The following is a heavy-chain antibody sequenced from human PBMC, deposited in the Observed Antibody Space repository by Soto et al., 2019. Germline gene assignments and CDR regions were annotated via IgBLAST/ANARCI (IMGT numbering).Heavy chain of an antibody. CDR3: ARYDSSGYYWPYYYYGMDV. CDR2: IIDSGGST. CDR1: GFTFRDYY. V-gene: IGHV3-11*04. D-gene: IGHD3-22*01. Sequence: GGSLRLSCAASGFTFRDYYMTWIRQAPGKGLEWVSDIIDSGGSTYYADSVKGRFTISRDNAKNSLYLQMNSLRAEDTAVYYCARYDSSGYYWPYYYYGMDVWGQGTTVTVSS. J-gene: IGHJ6*02.